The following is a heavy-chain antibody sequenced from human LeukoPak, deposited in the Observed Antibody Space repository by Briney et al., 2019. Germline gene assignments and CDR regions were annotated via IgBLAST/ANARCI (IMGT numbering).Heavy chain of an antibody. D-gene: IGHD2-8*01. J-gene: IGHJ5*02. V-gene: IGHV3-23*01. Sequence: GGSLRLSCAASGITFSSYGMSWVRQAPGKGLEWVSSISSTGGTTYYADSVKGRFTISRDNSKNTLYLQMNSLRAEDTAVYYCARAGIPGYCTNVTCSNWLDPWGQGTLVTVSS. CDR3: ARAGIPGYCTNVTCSNWLDP. CDR2: ISSTGGTT. CDR1: GITFSSYG.